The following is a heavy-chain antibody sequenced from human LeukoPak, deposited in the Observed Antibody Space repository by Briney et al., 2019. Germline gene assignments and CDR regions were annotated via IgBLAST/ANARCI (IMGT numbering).Heavy chain of an antibody. CDR3: TRMTTGHDY. Sequence: SETLSLTCAVSGVSFNDYYWSWVRQTPGKGLEWIGEINHSGYTNDSPSLKSRVTISIDMSRKQFSLNLRSVTVADTGIYYCTRMTTGHDYWGQGTLVTVSS. D-gene: IGHD4-17*01. J-gene: IGHJ4*02. CDR1: GVSFNDYY. V-gene: IGHV4-34*01. CDR2: INHSGYT.